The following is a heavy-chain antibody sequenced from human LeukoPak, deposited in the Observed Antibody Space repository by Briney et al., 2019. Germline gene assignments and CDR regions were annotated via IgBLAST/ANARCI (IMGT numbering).Heavy chain of an antibody. CDR2: IYHSGST. Sequence: PSETLSLTCTVSGGSISSGGYYWSWIRQPPGKGLEWIGYIYHSGSTYYNPSLKSRVTISVDRSKNQFSLKLSSVTAADTAVYYCARERATVTTKYFDYWGQGTLVTVSS. V-gene: IGHV4-30-2*01. CDR1: GGSISSGGYY. CDR3: ARERATVTTKYFDY. D-gene: IGHD4-17*01. J-gene: IGHJ4*02.